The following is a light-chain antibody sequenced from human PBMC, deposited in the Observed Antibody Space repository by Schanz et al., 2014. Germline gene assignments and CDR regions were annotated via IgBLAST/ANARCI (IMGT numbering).Light chain of an antibody. J-gene: IGLJ1*01. V-gene: IGLV2-8*01. CDR3: SSYTSSSTYV. CDR1: SSDVGGYNF. CDR2: KVT. Sequence: QSALTQPPSASGSPGQSVTISCTGTSSDVGGYNFVSWYQQIPGKAPKLMIYKVTQRPSGVPDRFSGSKSGNTASLTISGLQAEDEADYYCSSYTSSSTYVFGTGTKLTVL.